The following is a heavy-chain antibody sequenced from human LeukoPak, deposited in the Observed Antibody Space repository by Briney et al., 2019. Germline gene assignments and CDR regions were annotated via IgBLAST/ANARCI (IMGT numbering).Heavy chain of an antibody. CDR3: ARDAYTTTSNWLDP. D-gene: IGHD4-17*01. J-gene: IGHJ5*02. CDR2: ITGDGSDI. Sequence: PGGSLRLSCEASRFTLKKYWMHWVRQAPGKGLVWVSRITGDGSDIAYADSVKGRFTVSRDDAKNILFLQMTSLRVEDTAIYYCARDAYTTTSNWLDPWGQGTLVTVSS. V-gene: IGHV3-74*01. CDR1: RFTLKKYW.